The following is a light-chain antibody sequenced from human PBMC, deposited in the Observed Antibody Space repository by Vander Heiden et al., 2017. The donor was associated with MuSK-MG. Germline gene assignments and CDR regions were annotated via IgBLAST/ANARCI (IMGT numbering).Light chain of an antibody. J-gene: IGKJ2*01. CDR3: QQYYSTPPYT. V-gene: IGKV1-NL1*01. Sequence: DIQMTQSPSSLSASVGYRVTITCRASQGISNSLAWYQQKPGKAPKLLLYAASRLESGVPARFSGSGSGTDYTLTISSLQPEDFATYYCQQYYSTPPYTFGQGTKLEIK. CDR1: QGISNS. CDR2: AAS.